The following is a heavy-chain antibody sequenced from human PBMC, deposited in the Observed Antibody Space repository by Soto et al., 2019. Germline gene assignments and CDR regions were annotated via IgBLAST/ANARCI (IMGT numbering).Heavy chain of an antibody. CDR2: LNPDGSRK. Sequence: EVELVESGGGLVQPGGSLRLSCVASGFSFRSSWMSWVRQVPGRGLEWVAQLNPDGSRKAYVDAVKGRVTISRDNAKNSLYLKMNSLRVEDTAVYYCARDPYYGAIDYWGQGTLVNVSS. CDR1: GFSFRSSW. D-gene: IGHD3-10*01. J-gene: IGHJ4*02. CDR3: ARDPYYGAIDY. V-gene: IGHV3-7*01.